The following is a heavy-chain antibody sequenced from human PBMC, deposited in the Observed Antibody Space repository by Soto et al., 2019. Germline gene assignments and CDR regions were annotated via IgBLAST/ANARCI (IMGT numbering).Heavy chain of an antibody. CDR1: GGSVSSGSYY. CDR3: AREFGRIAAAGGWFDP. Sequence: PSETLSLTCTVSGGSVSSGSYYWSWIRQPPGKGLEWIGYIYYSGSTNYNPSLKSRVTISVDTSKNQFSLKLSSVTAADTAVYYCAREFGRIAAAGGWFDPWGQGTLVTSPQ. J-gene: IGHJ5*02. CDR2: IYYSGST. V-gene: IGHV4-61*01. D-gene: IGHD6-13*01.